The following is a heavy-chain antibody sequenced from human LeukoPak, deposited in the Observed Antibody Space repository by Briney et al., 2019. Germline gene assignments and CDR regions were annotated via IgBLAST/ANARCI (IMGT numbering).Heavy chain of an antibody. CDR2: IKSKTDGGTT. J-gene: IGHJ6*03. D-gene: IGHD6-19*01. CDR3: TTENRYSSGWYSFAYYYMDV. Sequence: GGSLRLSCAASGFTFSNAWMSWVRQAPGKGLEWVGRIKSKTDGGTTDYAATVKGRFTISRDDSKNTLYLQMNSLKTEDTAVYYCTTENRYSSGWYSFAYYYMDVWGKGTTVTVSS. CDR1: GFTFSNAW. V-gene: IGHV3-15*01.